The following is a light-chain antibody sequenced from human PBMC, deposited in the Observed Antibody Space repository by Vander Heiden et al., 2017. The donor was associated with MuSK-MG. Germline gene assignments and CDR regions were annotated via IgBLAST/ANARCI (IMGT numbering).Light chain of an antibody. CDR1: QSVLYSSSDKNY. V-gene: IGKV4-1*01. CDR3: QQYYSTPLT. Sequence: DIVMTQCPDSLAVSLGERATINCKSSQSVLYSSSDKNYLAWYQQKPGQPPKLLIYWASTRESGVPDRFSGSGSGTDFTLTISSLQAEDVALYYCQQYYSTPLTFGQGTKVEIK. J-gene: IGKJ1*01. CDR2: WAS.